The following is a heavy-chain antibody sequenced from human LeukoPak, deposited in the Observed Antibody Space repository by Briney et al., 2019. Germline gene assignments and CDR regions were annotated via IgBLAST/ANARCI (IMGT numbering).Heavy chain of an antibody. CDR1: GGSISSGGYY. J-gene: IGHJ4*02. V-gene: IGHV4-31*03. Sequence: NASETLSLTCTVSGGSISSGGYYWSWIRQHRGEGLERIGYIYYSRSAYYNPSLKSRGTISVDTSKNQFSLTLSSVTASDTAVYYGARAVSGRVDYWGQGTLVTVSS. D-gene: IGHD6-19*01. CDR3: ARAVSGRVDY. CDR2: IYYSRSA.